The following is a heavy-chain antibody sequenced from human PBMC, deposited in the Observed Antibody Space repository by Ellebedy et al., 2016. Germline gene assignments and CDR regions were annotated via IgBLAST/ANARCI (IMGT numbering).Heavy chain of an antibody. CDR2: ISRNSGSI. D-gene: IGHD3-10*01. CDR3: TLYGSGEDVPYGMDV. Sequence: GGSLRLSCAASGFTFSNYWMHWVRQAPGKGLVWVSGISRNSGSIGYADSVKGRFTISRDDSKNTLYLQMNSLKTEDTAVYYCTLYGSGEDVPYGMDVWGQGTTVTVSS. V-gene: IGHV3-74*01. J-gene: IGHJ6*02. CDR1: GFTFSNYW.